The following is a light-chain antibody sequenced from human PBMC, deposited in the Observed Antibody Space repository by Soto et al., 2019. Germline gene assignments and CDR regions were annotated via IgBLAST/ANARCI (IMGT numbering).Light chain of an antibody. CDR1: QSIINNY. CDR2: GSS. V-gene: IGKV3-20*01. CDR3: HQYGSSPPYT. Sequence: EVVLTQSPGTLSLSPGERVTLSCRASQSIINNYLAWYQQRPGQDPRLLIYGSSDRATGIPDRFSGSGSGTHFTLTISRLEPEDCAVYYCHQYGSSPPYTFGQGTKVEI. J-gene: IGKJ2*01.